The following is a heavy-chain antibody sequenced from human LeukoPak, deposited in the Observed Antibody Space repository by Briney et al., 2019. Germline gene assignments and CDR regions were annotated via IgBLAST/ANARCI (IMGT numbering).Heavy chain of an antibody. J-gene: IGHJ4*02. V-gene: IGHV3-21*01. Sequence: GSLRLSCAASGFTLSSYSMNWVRQGPGKGLEWVSSISSSSIYIYYADSVKGRFTISRDNAKNSLYLQMNSLRAEDTAVYYCAREREYNYGHMLGYWGQGTLVTVSS. CDR1: GFTLSSYS. CDR3: AREREYNYGHMLGY. CDR2: ISSSSIYI. D-gene: IGHD5-18*01.